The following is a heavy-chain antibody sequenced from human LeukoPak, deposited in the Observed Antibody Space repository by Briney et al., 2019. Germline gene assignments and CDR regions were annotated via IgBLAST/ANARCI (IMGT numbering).Heavy chain of an antibody. CDR1: GGSISSYY. V-gene: IGHV4-59*08. CDR2: ICYSGIT. J-gene: IGHJ4*02. Sequence: SETLSLTCTVSGGSISSYYWSWIRQPPGKGLEWIGYICYSGITNYNPSLKTRVTILVDTSKNQFSLKLSSVTAADTAVYYCARWGSNMAREKGDHWGQGTLVTVSS. CDR3: ARWGSNMAREKGDH. D-gene: IGHD3-10*01.